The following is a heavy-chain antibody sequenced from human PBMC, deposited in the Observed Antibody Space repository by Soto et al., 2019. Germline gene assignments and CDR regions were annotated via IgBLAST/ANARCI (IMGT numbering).Heavy chain of an antibody. V-gene: IGHV4-34*01. CDR1: GGSFSGYY. Sequence: SETLSLTCAVYGGSFSGYYWSWIRQPPGKGLEWIGEINHSGSTNYNPSLKSRVTISVDTSKNQFSLKLSSVTAADTAVYYCARERFEIAAAGTYDYWGQGTLVTVSS. J-gene: IGHJ4*02. D-gene: IGHD6-13*01. CDR3: ARERFEIAAAGTYDY. CDR2: INHSGST.